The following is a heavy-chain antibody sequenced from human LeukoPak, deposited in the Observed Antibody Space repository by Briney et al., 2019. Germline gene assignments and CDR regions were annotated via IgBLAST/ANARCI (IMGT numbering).Heavy chain of an antibody. CDR3: ARAPSRITIFGVVIRHADYFDY. V-gene: IGHV1-46*01. J-gene: IGHJ4*02. CDR1: GYTFTSYY. CDR2: INPSGGST. Sequence: ASVKVSCKASGYTFTSYYMHWVRQAPGQGLEWMGIINPSGGSTSYAQTFQGRVTMTRDTSTSTVYMELSSLRSEDTAVYYCARAPSRITIFGVVIRHADYFDYWGQGTLVTVSS. D-gene: IGHD3-3*01.